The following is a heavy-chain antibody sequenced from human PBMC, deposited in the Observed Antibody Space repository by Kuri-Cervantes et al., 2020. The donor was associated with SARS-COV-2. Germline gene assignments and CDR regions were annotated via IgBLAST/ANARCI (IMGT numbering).Heavy chain of an antibody. CDR1: GGTFSSYA. Sequence: SVNVSCKASGGTFSSYAISWVRQAPGQGLEWMGGIIPIFGTANYAQKFQGRVTITADKSTSTAYMELSSLRSEDTAVYYCARDRDDFWSGYRVNYYYYGMDVWGQGTTVTVSS. D-gene: IGHD3-3*01. V-gene: IGHV1-69*06. CDR2: IIPIFGTA. J-gene: IGHJ6*02. CDR3: ARDRDDFWSGYRVNYYYYGMDV.